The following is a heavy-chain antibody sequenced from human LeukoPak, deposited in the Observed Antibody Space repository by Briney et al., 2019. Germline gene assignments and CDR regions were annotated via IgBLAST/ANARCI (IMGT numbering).Heavy chain of an antibody. CDR1: GYTFTSYY. D-gene: IGHD5-12*01. CDR2: INPSGGST. J-gene: IGHJ4*02. V-gene: IGHV1-46*01. CDR3: ARDVVRGYSDYGRYFDY. Sequence: ASVKVSCKASGYTFTSYYMHWVRQAPGQGLEWMGIINPSGGSTSYAQKFQGRVTMTRDTSTSTVYMELSSLRSEDTAVYYCARDVVRGYSDYGRYFDYWGQGTLVTVSS.